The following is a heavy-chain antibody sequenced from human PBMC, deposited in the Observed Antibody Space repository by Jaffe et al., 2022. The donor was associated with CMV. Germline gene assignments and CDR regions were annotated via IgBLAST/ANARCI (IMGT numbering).Heavy chain of an antibody. D-gene: IGHD6-19*01. CDR2: IKQDGSEK. CDR3: ARQGRQWLVPRYFYYYYMDV. V-gene: IGHV3-7*03. Sequence: EVQLVESGGGLVQPGGSLRLSCAASGFTFSNYWLSWVRQAPGKGLEWVANIKQDGSEKYYVDSVKGRFTISRDTAQNSLYLQMNSLRAEDTAVYYCARQGRQWLVPRYFYYYYMDVWGKGTTVTVSS. CDR1: GFTFSNYW. J-gene: IGHJ6*03.